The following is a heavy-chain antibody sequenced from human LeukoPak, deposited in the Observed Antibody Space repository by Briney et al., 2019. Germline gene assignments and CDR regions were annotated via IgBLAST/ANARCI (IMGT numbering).Heavy chain of an antibody. CDR3: AKGQELDDGVFDS. J-gene: IGHJ4*02. D-gene: IGHD1-1*01. V-gene: IGHV3-23*01. CDR1: GFTFSSIA. CDR2: IRSNGETT. Sequence: GGSLRLSCAASGFTFSSIAMTWVRQAPGKGLEWVSTIRSNGETTYNADSVKGRFTISRDNSKKTLYLQLNSLRVEDTAIYYCAKGQELDDGVFDSWGQGTLVTVSS.